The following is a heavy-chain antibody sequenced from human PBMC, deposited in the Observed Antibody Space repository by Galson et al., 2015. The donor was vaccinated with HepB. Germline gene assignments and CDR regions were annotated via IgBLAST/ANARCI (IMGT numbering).Heavy chain of an antibody. CDR2: ISAYNGDT. V-gene: IGHV1-18*01. CDR3: ARDGSGYWNDY. CDR1: GYTFISYG. D-gene: IGHD3-22*01. J-gene: IGHJ4*02. Sequence: SVKDSCKASGYTFISYGISWVRQAPGQGLEWLGWISAYNGDTNYAQKLQDRVTMTTDTSTTTAHTELRSLRFDDTAVYYCARDGSGYWNDYWGQGTLVTVSS.